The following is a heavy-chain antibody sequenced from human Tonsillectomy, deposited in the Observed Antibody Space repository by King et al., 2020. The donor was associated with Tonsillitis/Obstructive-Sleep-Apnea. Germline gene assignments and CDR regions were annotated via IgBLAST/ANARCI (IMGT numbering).Heavy chain of an antibody. D-gene: IGHD2-8*01. Sequence: QLQESGPGLVKPSETLSLTCTVSGGSISSYYWSWIRQPPGKGLEWIGYIYYSGSTNHNPSLKSRVTISVDTSKNQFSPKLSSVTAADTAVYYCARDMVLEAGGDAFDIWGQGTMVTVSS. V-gene: IGHV4-59*01. CDR2: IYYSGST. CDR3: ARDMVLEAGGDAFDI. CDR1: GGSISSYY. J-gene: IGHJ3*02.